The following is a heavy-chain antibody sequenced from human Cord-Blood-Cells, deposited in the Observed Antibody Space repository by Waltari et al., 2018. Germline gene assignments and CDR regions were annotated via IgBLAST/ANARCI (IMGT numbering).Heavy chain of an antibody. CDR3: ARGGSSSWYY. D-gene: IGHD6-13*01. J-gene: IGHJ4*02. Sequence: QVQLVQSGAEVKKPGASVKVSCKASGYTFTGYYMHWVRQAPGQGLEWMGWINPNSGGTNYAQKWQGRVTMTRDTSISTAYMELSRLRSDDTAVYYCARGGSSSWYYWGQGTLVTVSS. CDR2: INPNSGGT. CDR1: GYTFTGYY. V-gene: IGHV1-2*02.